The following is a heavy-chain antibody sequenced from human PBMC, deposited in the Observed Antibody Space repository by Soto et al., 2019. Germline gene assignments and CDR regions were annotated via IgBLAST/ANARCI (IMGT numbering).Heavy chain of an antibody. CDR2: IYYTGST. D-gene: IGHD6-13*01. J-gene: IGHJ4*02. Sequence: SETLSLTCTASGGSISTDDHYWSWIRQPPGKGLEWIGYIYYTGSTHYNPSLKSRLFTSLDTSKNQFSLQLTSVTAADTAVYYCASLRSRWNIDYWGQGTLVTVSS. CDR3: ASLRSRWNIDY. CDR1: GGSISTDDHY. V-gene: IGHV4-30-4*01.